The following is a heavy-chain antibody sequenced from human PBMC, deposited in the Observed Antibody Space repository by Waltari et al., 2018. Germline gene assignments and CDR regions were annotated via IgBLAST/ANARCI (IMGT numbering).Heavy chain of an antibody. CDR3: ARLRYGRTIAAAGLDY. J-gene: IGHJ4*02. D-gene: IGHD6-13*01. Sequence: EVQLVESGGGLVQPGGSLSLSCAASGVTFSSYEMNWVRQAPGKGREWVAYISSSGSTIYSADSVTVRFTIARANATNSLYLQMNSLRAEDTAVYYCARLRYGRTIAAAGLDYWGQGTLVTVSS. CDR1: GVTFSSYE. V-gene: IGHV3-48*03. CDR2: ISSSGSTI.